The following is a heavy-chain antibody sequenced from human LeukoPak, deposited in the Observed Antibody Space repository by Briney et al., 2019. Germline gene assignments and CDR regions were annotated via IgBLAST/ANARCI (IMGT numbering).Heavy chain of an antibody. V-gene: IGHV1-18*01. D-gene: IGHD2-2*02. Sequence: AASVKVSCKASGYTFTSYGISWVRQAPGQGLEWMGWISAYNGNTNYAQKLQGRLTMTTDTSTSTAYMELRSLRYDDTAVYYCARGVCSSTSCYTTFYGNWGQEPLVTVP. J-gene: IGHJ4*02. CDR3: ARGVCSSTSCYTTFYGN. CDR1: GYTFTSYG. CDR2: ISAYNGNT.